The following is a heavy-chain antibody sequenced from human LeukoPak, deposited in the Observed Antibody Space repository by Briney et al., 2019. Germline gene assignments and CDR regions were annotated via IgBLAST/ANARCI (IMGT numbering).Heavy chain of an antibody. CDR3: AKDRACSDCSSTSCHNY. Sequence: GGSLRLSCAASGLTFSSYAMSWVRQAPGKGLEWVSAISGSGGSTYYADSVKGRFTISRDNSKNTLYPQMNSLRAEDTAVYYCAKDRACSDCSSTSCHNYWGQGTLVTVSS. D-gene: IGHD2-2*01. CDR2: ISGSGGST. CDR1: GLTFSSYA. J-gene: IGHJ4*02. V-gene: IGHV3-23*01.